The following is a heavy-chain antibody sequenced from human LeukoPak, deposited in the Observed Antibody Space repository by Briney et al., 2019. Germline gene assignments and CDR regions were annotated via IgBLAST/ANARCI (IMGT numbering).Heavy chain of an antibody. Sequence: GGSLRLSCAASGFTVSSYAMSWVRQAPGKGLGWVSAISGSGGSRYYADSVKGRFTISRDNSKNTLYLQMNSLRAEDTAVYYCAKDRDYDSSGAFDYWGQGTLVTVSS. CDR1: GFTVSSYA. CDR2: ISGSGGSR. D-gene: IGHD3-22*01. CDR3: AKDRDYDSSGAFDY. V-gene: IGHV3-23*01. J-gene: IGHJ4*02.